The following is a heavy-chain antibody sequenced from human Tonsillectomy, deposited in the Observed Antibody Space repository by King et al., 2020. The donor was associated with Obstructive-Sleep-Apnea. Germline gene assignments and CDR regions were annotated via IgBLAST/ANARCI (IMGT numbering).Heavy chain of an antibody. CDR3: ARGSGAAAVNWFDP. D-gene: IGHD6-13*01. V-gene: IGHV4-34*01. CDR2: INHSGST. Sequence: QVQLQQWGAGLLKPSETLSLTCAVFGGSFSDYYWSWIRQPPGKGLEWIAEINHSGSTNCNPSLKSRLTISVDTSKNQFSLKLSSVTAADTAVYYCARGSGAAAVNWFDPWGQGTLVTVAS. J-gene: IGHJ5*02. CDR1: GGSFSDYY.